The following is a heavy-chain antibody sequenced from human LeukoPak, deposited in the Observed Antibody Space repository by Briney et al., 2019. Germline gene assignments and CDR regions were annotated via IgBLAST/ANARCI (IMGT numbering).Heavy chain of an antibody. Sequence: GGSLRLSCAASGLTFDDYAMHWVRQAPGKGLEWVSGISWNSGSIGYADSVKGRFTISRDNAKNSLYLQMNSLRAEDMALYYCAKDMSGSYSYYFDYWGQGTLVTVSS. CDR2: ISWNSGSI. D-gene: IGHD1-26*01. J-gene: IGHJ4*02. CDR1: GLTFDDYA. V-gene: IGHV3-9*03. CDR3: AKDMSGSYSYYFDY.